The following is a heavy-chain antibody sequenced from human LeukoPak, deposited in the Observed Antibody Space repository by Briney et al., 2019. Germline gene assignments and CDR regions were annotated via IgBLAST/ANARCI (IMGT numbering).Heavy chain of an antibody. J-gene: IGHJ6*03. CDR1: GDSISLSFYY. Sequence: NPSETLSLTCSVSGDSISLSFYYWGWIRQPPGKALEWIGSVYYSGTTSYNPSLKSRVTISVDMSKNHFSLRLRSVTAADTAIYYCARDPYNGGYGDSYYYYMDVWGKGTTVTISS. V-gene: IGHV4-39*02. D-gene: IGHD1-26*01. CDR2: VYYSGTT. CDR3: ARDPYNGGYGDSYYYYMDV.